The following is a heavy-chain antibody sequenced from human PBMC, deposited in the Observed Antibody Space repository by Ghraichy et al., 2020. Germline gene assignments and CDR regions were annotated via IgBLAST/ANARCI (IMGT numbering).Heavy chain of an antibody. V-gene: IGHV3-23*01. J-gene: IGHJ5*02. CDR2: ISGSGGST. Sequence: GGSLRLSCAASGFTFSSYAMSWVRQAPGKGLEWVSAISGSGGSTYYADSVKGRFTISRDNSKNTLYLQMNSLRAEDTAVYYCAKDLRYYGSGSYWEVYWFDPWGQGTLVTVSS. CDR3: AKDLRYYGSGSYWEVYWFDP. D-gene: IGHD3-10*01. CDR1: GFTFSSYA.